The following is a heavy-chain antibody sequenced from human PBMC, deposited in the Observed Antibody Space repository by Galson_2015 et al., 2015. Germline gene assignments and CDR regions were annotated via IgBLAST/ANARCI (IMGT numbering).Heavy chain of an antibody. D-gene: IGHD6-19*01. CDR2: ISYDGSKK. Sequence: SLRLSCAVSGFTFSAYAMHWVRQAPGKGLEWVAVISYDGSKKYYADSVKGRFTISRDNSKNTLYLQMNSLRAEDTAVYYCARDPQDNSGWSCYFDYWGQGTLVTVSS. CDR3: ARDPQDNSGWSCYFDY. CDR1: GFTFSAYA. J-gene: IGHJ4*02. V-gene: IGHV3-30-3*01.